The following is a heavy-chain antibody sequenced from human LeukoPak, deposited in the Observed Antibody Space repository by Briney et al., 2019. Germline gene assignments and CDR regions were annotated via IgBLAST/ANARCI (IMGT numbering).Heavy chain of an antibody. Sequence: PGGSLRLSCAASGFTFSSYSMNWVRQAPGKGLEWVSYIGAAGSTIYYADSVKGRFTISRDNAKNSLFLQMNSLRAEDTAVYYCAKSQGETYYYDSSGSLFDYWGQGTLVTVSS. D-gene: IGHD3-22*01. CDR3: AKSQGETYYYDSSGSLFDY. CDR1: GFTFSSYS. J-gene: IGHJ4*02. CDR2: IGAAGSTI. V-gene: IGHV3-48*01.